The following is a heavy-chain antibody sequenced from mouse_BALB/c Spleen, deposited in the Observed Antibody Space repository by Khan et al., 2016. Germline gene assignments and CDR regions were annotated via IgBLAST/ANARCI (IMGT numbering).Heavy chain of an antibody. V-gene: IGHV3-1*02. CDR1: GYSIISGYS. Sequence: EVQLQESGPDLVKPSQSLSLTCTVTGYSIISGYSWHWIRQFPGNKLEWMAYIHYSGSTNYNPSLKSRISLTRDTSKNLFILKLNSVTTEDTATYDCAGVTTGDYFDYWGQGTTLTVSS. D-gene: IGHD2-2*01. J-gene: IGHJ2*01. CDR3: AGVTTGDYFDY. CDR2: IHYSGST.